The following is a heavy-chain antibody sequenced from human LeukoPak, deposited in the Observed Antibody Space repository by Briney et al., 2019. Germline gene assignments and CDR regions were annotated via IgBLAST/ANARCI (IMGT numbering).Heavy chain of an antibody. V-gene: IGHV4-31*03. J-gene: IGHJ6*02. D-gene: IGHD7-27*01. Sequence: PSETLSLTCTVSGGSISSGGYYWSWIRQHPGKGLEWIGYIYYSGSTYYNPSLKSRVTISVDTSKNQFSLKLSSVTAADTAVYYCARDQLLTGAHCGMDVWGQGTTVTVSS. CDR2: IYYSGST. CDR1: GGSISSGGYY. CDR3: ARDQLLTGAHCGMDV.